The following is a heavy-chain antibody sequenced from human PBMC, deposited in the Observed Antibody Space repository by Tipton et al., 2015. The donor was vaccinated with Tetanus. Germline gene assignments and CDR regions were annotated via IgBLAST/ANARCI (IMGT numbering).Heavy chain of an antibody. CDR2: IYYSGST. Sequence: TLSLTCTVSGGSISSYYWSWIRQPPGKGLEWIGYIYYSGSTNYNPSLKSRVTISVDTSKNQFSLKLSSVTAADTAVYYCARGGSGADIVVVPAAKGHWYFDLWGRGTLVTVSS. CDR3: ARGGSGADIVVVPAAKGHWYFDL. V-gene: IGHV4-59*01. D-gene: IGHD2-2*01. CDR1: GGSISSYY. J-gene: IGHJ2*01.